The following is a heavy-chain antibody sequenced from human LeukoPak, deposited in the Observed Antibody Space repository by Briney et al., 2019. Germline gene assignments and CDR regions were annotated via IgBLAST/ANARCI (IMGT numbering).Heavy chain of an antibody. J-gene: IGHJ5*02. Sequence: SETLSLTCAVSGYSISSGYFWVWIRQPPGKGLEWIGSIYHTGATYYNPSLRSPVTISVDTSKNQFSLEVNSVTAADTAVYYCARDLGLTISANWFDPWGQGTLVTVSS. D-gene: IGHD3-9*01. CDR3: ARDLGLTISANWFDP. CDR1: GYSISSGYF. V-gene: IGHV4-38-2*02. CDR2: IYHTGAT.